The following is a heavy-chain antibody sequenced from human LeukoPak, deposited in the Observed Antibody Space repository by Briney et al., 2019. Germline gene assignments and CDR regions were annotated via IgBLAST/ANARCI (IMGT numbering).Heavy chain of an antibody. CDR1: GYTFTDHY. CDR2: INPKSGGT. CDR3: AKSRVSGSGSVDF. V-gene: IGHV1-2*02. Sequence: ASVKVSCKASGYTFTDHYVHWVRQAPGQGLEWLGWINPKSGGTTYARKFQGRITMTRDTSINTAYMELIGLNSDDAAVYYCAKSRVSGSGSVDFWGQGTLVTVS. D-gene: IGHD3-10*01. J-gene: IGHJ4*02.